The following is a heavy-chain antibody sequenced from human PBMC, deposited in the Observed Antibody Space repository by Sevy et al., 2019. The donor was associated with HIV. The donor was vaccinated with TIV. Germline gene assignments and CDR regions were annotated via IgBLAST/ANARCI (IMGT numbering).Heavy chain of an antibody. CDR3: STDIVVQSGYSYDFSTFNPDLPHNSGADV. CDR2: IRNDPDGGTT. Sequence: GGSLRLSCTASGFTFRNAWMTWVRQVPGKGLEWVGRIRNDPDGGTTDYAAPVRGRFTISRDDSKNTMYQQMNSLKSEDTAVYYCSTDIVVQSGYSYDFSTFNPDLPHNSGADVWVQGTTVTVSS. V-gene: IGHV3-15*01. J-gene: IGHJ6*02. CDR1: GFTFRNAW. D-gene: IGHD5-12*01.